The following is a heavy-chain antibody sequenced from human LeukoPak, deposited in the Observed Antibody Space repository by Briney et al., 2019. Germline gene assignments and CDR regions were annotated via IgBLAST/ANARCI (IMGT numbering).Heavy chain of an antibody. CDR2: INPNSGGT. CDR3: ARGMVRGARMRFDP. CDR1: GYTFTGYL. V-gene: IGHV1-2*04. D-gene: IGHD3-10*01. Sequence: GASVKVSCKASGYTFTGYLMHWVRQAPGQGLEWMGWINPNSGGTNYAQKFQGWVTMTRDTSISTAYMELSRLRSDDTAVYYCARGMVRGARMRFDPWGQGTLVTVSS. J-gene: IGHJ5*02.